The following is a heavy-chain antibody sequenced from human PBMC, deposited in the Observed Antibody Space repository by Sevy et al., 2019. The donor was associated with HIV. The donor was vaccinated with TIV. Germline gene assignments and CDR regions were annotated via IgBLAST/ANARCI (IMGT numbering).Heavy chain of an antibody. Sequence: GESLKISCKAAGYSFTNFDINWVRQATGQGLEWMGWMNPNNGNTHYAQKFQGRVTMTRSSSANTAYMELSSLTSEDTDIYYCARARLDYEFWCGSYFSRAPWGYKYYAMDVWGQGTTVTVSS. V-gene: IGHV1-8*01. J-gene: IGHJ6*02. CDR3: ARARLDYEFWCGSYFSRAPWGYKYYAMDV. CDR2: MNPNNGNT. CDR1: GYSFTNFD. D-gene: IGHD3-3*01.